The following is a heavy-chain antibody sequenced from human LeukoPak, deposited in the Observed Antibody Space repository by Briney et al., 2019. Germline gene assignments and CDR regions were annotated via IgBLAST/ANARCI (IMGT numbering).Heavy chain of an antibody. CDR3: ARAGYGAFRIFDL. Sequence: SETLSLTCTVSGGSISSGGYYWSWIRQHPGKGLEWIGEINHSGSTNYNPSLKSRVTISVDTSKNQFSLKLSSVTAADTAVYYCARAGYGAFRIFDLWGRGTLVTVSS. D-gene: IGHD4-17*01. CDR1: GGSISSGGYY. V-gene: IGHV4-31*03. CDR2: INHSGST. J-gene: IGHJ2*01.